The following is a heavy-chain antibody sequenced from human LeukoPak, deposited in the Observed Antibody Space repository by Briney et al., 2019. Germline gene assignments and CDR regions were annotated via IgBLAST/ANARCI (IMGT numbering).Heavy chain of an antibody. CDR1: GFTFSNYA. J-gene: IGHJ4*02. V-gene: IGHV3-23*01. CDR3: AKRDYYDSSGYASLFDH. CDR2: ISGNGGKV. Sequence: QPGGSLRLSCAASGFTFSNYAMAWVRQAPGKGLEWVSGISGNGGKVYYADSVKGRFTISRDNFKNTLDLQMNSPRGEDTAVYFCAKRDYYDSSGYASLFDHWGQATLATVSP. D-gene: IGHD3-22*01.